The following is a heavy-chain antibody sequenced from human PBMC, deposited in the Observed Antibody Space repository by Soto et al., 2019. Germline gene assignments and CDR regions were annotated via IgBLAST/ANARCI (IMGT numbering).Heavy chain of an antibody. V-gene: IGHV3-7*01. J-gene: IGHJ5*02. CDR3: ASDRHIGP. CDR2: IKEDGSER. Sequence: GSLRLSFAASGFTFGNYLMSWVRQAPGKGLEWVANIKEDGSERNYVDSVKGRLTIYRDNAENSLYLQMNSLRAEDTAVYYCASDRHIGPWGQGTLVTVSS. CDR1: GFTFGNYL. D-gene: IGHD2-21*01.